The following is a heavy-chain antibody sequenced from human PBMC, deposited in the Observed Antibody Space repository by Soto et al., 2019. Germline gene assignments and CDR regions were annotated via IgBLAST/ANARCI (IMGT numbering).Heavy chain of an antibody. D-gene: IGHD3-16*01. CDR2: IYYSGST. CDR3: ARHWALRPTTAY. Sequence: PSETLSLTCTVSGGSISSYYWSWIRQPPGKGLEWIGYIYYSGSTNYNPSLKSRVTISVDTSKNQFSLKLSSVAAADTAVYYFARHWALRPTTAYWGQGTLVPGSS. V-gene: IGHV4-59*08. CDR1: GGSISSYY. J-gene: IGHJ4*02.